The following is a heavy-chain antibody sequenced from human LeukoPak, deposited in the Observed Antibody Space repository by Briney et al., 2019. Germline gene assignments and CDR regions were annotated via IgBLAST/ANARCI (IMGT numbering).Heavy chain of an antibody. J-gene: IGHJ3*02. CDR1: GFTFSSYG. D-gene: IGHD5-18*01. Sequence: GGSLRLSRAASGFTFSSYGMHWVRQAPGKGLEWVAVISYDGSNKHYADSVKGRFTISRDNSKNTLYLQMNSLRAEDTAVYYCAKDPQLWASGAFDIWGQGTMVTVSS. CDR2: ISYDGSNK. CDR3: AKDPQLWASGAFDI. V-gene: IGHV3-30*18.